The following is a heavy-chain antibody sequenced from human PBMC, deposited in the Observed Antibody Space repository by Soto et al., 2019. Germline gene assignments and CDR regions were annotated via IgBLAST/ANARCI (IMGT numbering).Heavy chain of an antibody. CDR3: TTGHRYCSGGSCYD. V-gene: IGHV3-15*07. D-gene: IGHD2-15*01. CDR2: IKSKTDGGTT. Sequence: GSLRLSCAASGFTFSNAWMNWVRQAPGKGLEWVGRIKSKTDGGTTDYAAPVKGRFTISRDDSKNTLYLQMNSLKTEDTAVYFCTTGHRYCSGGSCYDWGQGTLVTVSS. J-gene: IGHJ4*02. CDR1: GFTFSNAW.